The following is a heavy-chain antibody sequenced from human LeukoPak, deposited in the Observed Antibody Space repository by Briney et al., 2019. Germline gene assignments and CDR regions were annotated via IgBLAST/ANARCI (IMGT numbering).Heavy chain of an antibody. J-gene: IGHJ3*02. V-gene: IGHV1-2*02. CDR1: GYTFTGYY. Sequence: ASVKVSCKASGYTFTGYYMHWVRQAPGQGLEWMGWINPNSGGTNYAQKFQGRVTMTRDTSISTAYMELSRLRSEDTAVYYCATDRGVGATFDAFDIWGQGTMVTVSS. CDR2: INPNSGGT. D-gene: IGHD1-26*01. CDR3: ATDRGVGATFDAFDI.